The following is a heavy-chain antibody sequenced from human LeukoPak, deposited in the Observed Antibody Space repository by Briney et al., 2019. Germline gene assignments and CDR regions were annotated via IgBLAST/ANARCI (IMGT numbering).Heavy chain of an antibody. CDR3: AREGRVAARYYYYYYMDV. CDR2: ISAYNGNT. CDR1: GYTFTSYG. J-gene: IGHJ6*03. V-gene: IGHV1-18*01. D-gene: IGHD6-13*01. Sequence: ASVKVSCKASGYTFTSYGISWVRQAPGQGLEWMGWISAYNGNTNYAQKLQGRVTMTTDTSTSTAYMELRSLRSDDTAVYYCAREGRVAARYYYYYYMDVWGKGTTVTVSS.